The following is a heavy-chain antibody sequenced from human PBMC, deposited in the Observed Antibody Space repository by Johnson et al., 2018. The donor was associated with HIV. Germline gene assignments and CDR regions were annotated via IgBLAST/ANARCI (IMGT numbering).Heavy chain of an antibody. D-gene: IGHD6-6*01. V-gene: IGHV3-30*04. CDR1: GFTFSDYA. CDR3: ARDGRGEQLVDQGDAFDI. CDR2: ISYDGSDK. J-gene: IGHJ3*02. Sequence: VQLVESGGGVVQPGGSLRLSCVASGFTFSDYAMHWVRQAPGKGLEWVAVISYDGSDKDYADSVKGRFTISRDSSKNTLYLQMNSLRAEDTALYFCARDGRGEQLVDQGDAFDIWGQGTMVTVSS.